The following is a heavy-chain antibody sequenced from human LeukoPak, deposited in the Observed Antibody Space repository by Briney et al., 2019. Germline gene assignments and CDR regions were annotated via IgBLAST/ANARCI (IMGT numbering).Heavy chain of an antibody. D-gene: IGHD3-3*01. Sequence: GGSLRLFCAASGFTFSSYGMHWVRQAPGKGLEWVAFIRYDGSNKYYADSVKGRFAISRDNSKNTLYLQMNSLRAEDTAVYYCARVGYYDFWSGYCFDYWGQGTLVTVSS. CDR2: IRYDGSNK. J-gene: IGHJ4*02. CDR3: ARVGYYDFWSGYCFDY. CDR1: GFTFSSYG. V-gene: IGHV3-30*02.